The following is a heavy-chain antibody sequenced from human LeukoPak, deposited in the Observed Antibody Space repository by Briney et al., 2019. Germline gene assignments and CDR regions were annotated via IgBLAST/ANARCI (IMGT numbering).Heavy chain of an antibody. V-gene: IGHV3-7*01. Sequence: PGGSLRLSCAASGFTFSSYWMNWARQAPGKGLEWVANIKQDGGQIYYLESVKGRFTVSRDNAKNSLYLQMNSLRAEDTAVYYCARLGARQMLEYWGQGTLVTVSS. J-gene: IGHJ4*02. CDR2: IKQDGGQI. CDR3: ARLGARQMLEY. D-gene: IGHD4-17*01. CDR1: GFTFSSYW.